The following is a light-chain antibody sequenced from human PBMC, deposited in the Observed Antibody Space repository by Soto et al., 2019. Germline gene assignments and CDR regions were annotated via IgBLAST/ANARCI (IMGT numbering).Light chain of an antibody. Sequence: EIVMTQSPATLSVSPGERATLSCRASQSVSSNLAWYQQKPGQAPRLLIYGASTRATGIPVRFSGSGSGTECTLTISSLQSEDFAVYYCQHYNNWPPVVTVGPGTKVDIK. CDR1: QSVSSN. CDR3: QHYNNWPPVVT. V-gene: IGKV3-15*01. CDR2: GAS. J-gene: IGKJ3*01.